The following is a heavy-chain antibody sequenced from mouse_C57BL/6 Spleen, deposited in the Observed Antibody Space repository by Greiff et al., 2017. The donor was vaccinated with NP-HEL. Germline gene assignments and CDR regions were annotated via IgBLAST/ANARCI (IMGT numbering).Heavy chain of an antibody. D-gene: IGHD2-1*01. CDR1: GYAFSSSW. J-gene: IGHJ2*01. Sequence: QVQLQQSGPELVKPGASVKISCKASGYAFSSSWMNWVKQRPGKGLEWIGRIYPGDGDTNYNGKFKGKATLTADKSSSTAYMQLSSLTSEDSAVYFCARSNYYGNYVGFDYWGQGTTLTVSS. CDR2: IYPGDGDT. CDR3: ARSNYYGNYVGFDY. V-gene: IGHV1-82*01.